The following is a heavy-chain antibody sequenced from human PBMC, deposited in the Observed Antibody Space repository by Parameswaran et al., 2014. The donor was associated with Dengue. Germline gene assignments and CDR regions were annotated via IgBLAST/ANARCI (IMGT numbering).Heavy chain of an antibody. Sequence: RWIRQPPGKGLEWISYISSSGGTIYYADSLKGRFIVSRDNPKNSVYLQMNSLRAEDTAVYYCARGVYNNYAYYSDMDVWGQGTTVTVSS. CDR2: ISSSGGTI. CDR3: ARGVYNNYAYYSDMDV. V-gene: IGHV3-11*01. J-gene: IGHJ6*02. D-gene: IGHD4-11*01.